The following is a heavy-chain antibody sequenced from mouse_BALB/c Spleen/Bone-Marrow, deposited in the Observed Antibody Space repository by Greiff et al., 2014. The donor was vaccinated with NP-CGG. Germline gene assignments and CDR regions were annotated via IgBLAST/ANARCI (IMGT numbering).Heavy chain of an antibody. D-gene: IGHD4-1*01. CDR1: GYAFSSYW. CDR2: IYPGDGDT. Sequence: QVQLKQSGAELVRPGSSVKISCKASGYAFSSYWMNWVKQRPGQGLEWIGQIYPGDGDTNYNGKFKGKATLTADKSSSTAYMQLSSLTSEDSAVYCCGRVRNWADYWGQGTTLTVSS. J-gene: IGHJ2*01. CDR3: GRVRNWADY. V-gene: IGHV1-80*01.